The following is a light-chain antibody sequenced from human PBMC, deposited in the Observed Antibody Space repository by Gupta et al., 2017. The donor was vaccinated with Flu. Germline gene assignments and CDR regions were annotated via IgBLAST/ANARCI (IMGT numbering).Light chain of an antibody. CDR1: SNDVVGSNR. CDR2: DVT. CDR3: SSHAGRVTWV. V-gene: IGLV2-11*01. Sequence: QSAPTQPPSVSGSPGQSVTTSCTGSSNDVVGSNRVSWYQQRQGKAPTLILYDVTERPSGVPDRCSGSKSGNTASLTISGLQADDEADYYCSSHAGRVTWVFGTGTTVTVL. J-gene: IGLJ1*01.